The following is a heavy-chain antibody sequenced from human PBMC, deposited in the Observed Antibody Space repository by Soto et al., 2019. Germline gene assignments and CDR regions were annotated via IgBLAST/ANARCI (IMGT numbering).Heavy chain of an antibody. CDR3: AKTHFLARRTLRYFDY. D-gene: IGHD6-6*01. Sequence: EGSLRLSCAASGFTFSSYAMSWVRQAPGKGLEWVSAISGSGGSTYYADSVKGRFTISRDNSKNTLYLQMNSLRAEDTAVYYCAKTHFLARRTLRYFDYWGQGTLVTVSS. V-gene: IGHV3-23*01. CDR1: GFTFSSYA. CDR2: ISGSGGST. J-gene: IGHJ4*02.